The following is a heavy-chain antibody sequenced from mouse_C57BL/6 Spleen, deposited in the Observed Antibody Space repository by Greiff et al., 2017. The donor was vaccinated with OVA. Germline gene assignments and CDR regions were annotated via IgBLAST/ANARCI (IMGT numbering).Heavy chain of an antibody. Sequence: VQLQQSGAELMKPGASVKLSCKATGYTFTGYWIAWVKQRPGHGLEWIGEILPGSGSTNYNVKFKGKATFTADTSSNTAYMQLSSLTTEDSAIYYCARGDYDGRGRDYWGQGTTLTVSS. CDR1: GYTFTGYW. V-gene: IGHV1-9*01. CDR3: ARGDYDGRGRDY. CDR2: ILPGSGST. J-gene: IGHJ2*01. D-gene: IGHD2-4*01.